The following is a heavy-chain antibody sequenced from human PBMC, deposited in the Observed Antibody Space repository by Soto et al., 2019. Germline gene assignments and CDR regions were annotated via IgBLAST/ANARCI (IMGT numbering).Heavy chain of an antibody. Sequence: GGSLRLSCAASGFTFSDYYMSWIRQAPGKGLEWVSYISSSGSTIYYADSVKGRFTISRDNAKNSLYLQMNSLRAEDTAVYYCARELYSTVEEFGEYYYYYMDVWGKGTTVTVSS. J-gene: IGHJ6*03. CDR3: ARELYSTVEEFGEYYYYYMDV. D-gene: IGHD3-10*01. CDR1: GFTFSDYY. CDR2: ISSSGSTI. V-gene: IGHV3-11*01.